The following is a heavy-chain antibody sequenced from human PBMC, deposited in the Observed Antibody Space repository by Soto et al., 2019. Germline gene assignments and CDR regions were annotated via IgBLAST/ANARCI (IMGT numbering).Heavy chain of an antibody. CDR3: ARGERLYYSYYGMDV. D-gene: IGHD3-3*01. V-gene: IGHV1-3*04. CDR1: GYNFTTYA. CDR2: INTGNGNT. Sequence: QVQLVQSGAEVEKPGASVKVSCKASGYNFTTYAMLWVRQAPGQRPEWMGWINTGNGNTKYSPKFQGRVTITRDTSASTAYMELSSLKSEDTAVYYCARGERLYYSYYGMDVWGQGSTDTVS. J-gene: IGHJ6*02.